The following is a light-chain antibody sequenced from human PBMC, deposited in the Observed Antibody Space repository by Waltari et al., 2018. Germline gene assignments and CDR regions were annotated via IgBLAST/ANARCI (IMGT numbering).Light chain of an antibody. Sequence: QSALTQPRSVSGSPGQSVTISCPGTSSDVGGYNYVPWYQQHPGKAPKLMIYDVNKRHPGVPDRFSGSKSGNAASLTISGLQAEDEADFYCCSYAGSYILVFGGGTKLTVL. V-gene: IGLV2-11*01. CDR3: CSYAGSYILV. J-gene: IGLJ2*01. CDR2: DVN. CDR1: SSDVGGYNY.